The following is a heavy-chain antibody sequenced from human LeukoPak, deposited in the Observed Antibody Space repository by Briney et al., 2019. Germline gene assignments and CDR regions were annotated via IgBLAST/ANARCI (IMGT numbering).Heavy chain of an antibody. CDR2: ISGSGSTI. V-gene: IGHV3-48*02. CDR3: VRKFAS. J-gene: IGHJ4*02. D-gene: IGHD1-14*01. CDR1: GFTISSHS. Sequence: GGSLRLSCAASGFTISSHSMNWVRQAPGKGLEWVSFISGSGSTIYYADSVMGRFTISRDNAKNSLYLQMNSLRDEDTAVYYCVRKFASWGQGTLVTVSS.